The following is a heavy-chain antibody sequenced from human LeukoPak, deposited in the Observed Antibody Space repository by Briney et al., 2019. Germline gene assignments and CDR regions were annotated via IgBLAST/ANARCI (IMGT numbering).Heavy chain of an antibody. CDR2: IKRDGSEK. D-gene: IGHD4-17*01. CDR1: GFTFSSYW. Sequence: GSLRLSCAASGFTFSSYWMSWVRQAPGKGLEWVANIKRDGSEKYYVDSVKGRFTISRDNAKNSLYLQMNSLRAEDTAVYYCAKDHTTVTGAFDIWGQGTMVTVSS. CDR3: AKDHTTVTGAFDI. J-gene: IGHJ3*02. V-gene: IGHV3-7*01.